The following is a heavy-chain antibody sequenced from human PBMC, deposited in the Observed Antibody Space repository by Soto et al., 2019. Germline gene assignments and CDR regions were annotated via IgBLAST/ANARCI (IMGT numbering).Heavy chain of an antibody. CDR1: GFAFSSYG. Sequence: QAQLVESGGGVVQPGRSLRLSCAASGFAFSSYGMHWVRQAPGTGLEWVAVISYDGSLQHYADSVKGRFTISRDNSKKMVLLQMISLRAEVTDVYYCVSDRGYGHASAPYSWGQGTLVSVSS. V-gene: IGHV3-30*03. J-gene: IGHJ4*02. D-gene: IGHD5-18*01. CDR2: ISYDGSLQ. CDR3: VSDRGYGHASAPYS.